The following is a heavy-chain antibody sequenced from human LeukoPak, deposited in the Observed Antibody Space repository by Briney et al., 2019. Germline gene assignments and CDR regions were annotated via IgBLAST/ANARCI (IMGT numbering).Heavy chain of an antibody. Sequence: ASVKVSCKASGGTFSSHAISWVRQAPGQGLEWMGGIIPIFGTANYAQKFQGRVTITADKSTSTAYMELSSLRSEDTAVYYCAREAVAGTPFDYWGQGTLVTVSS. J-gene: IGHJ4*02. CDR3: AREAVAGTPFDY. CDR1: GGTFSSHA. V-gene: IGHV1-69*06. CDR2: IIPIFGTA. D-gene: IGHD6-19*01.